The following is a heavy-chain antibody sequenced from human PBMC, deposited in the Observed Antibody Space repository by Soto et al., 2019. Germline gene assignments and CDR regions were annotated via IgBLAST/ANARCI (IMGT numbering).Heavy chain of an antibody. D-gene: IGHD1-1*01. V-gene: IGHV4-38-2*02. CDR3: VRVARTSGPDKP. CDR2: IYYTGNS. J-gene: IGHJ5*02. Sequence: HVHLQESGPGLVKSSETLFLTCSVSGYSIDSGYYWGWMRQPPGKGLEWLASIYYTGNSYYNASLKNRVSIAVDTYKTQSSPAATSLTSADTAVYYCVRVARTSGPDKPWGNGTLVTVSS. CDR1: GYSIDSGYY.